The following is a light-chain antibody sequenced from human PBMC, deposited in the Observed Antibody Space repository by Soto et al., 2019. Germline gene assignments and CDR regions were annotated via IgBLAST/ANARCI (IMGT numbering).Light chain of an antibody. V-gene: IGLV2-11*01. CDR2: DVM. CDR3: SSYTSSNTLYV. J-gene: IGLJ1*01. Sequence: QSALTQPRSVSGSPGQSVTVSCTGTNSDVGAYNYVSWYQQHPGKAPKLIIYDVMARPSGVPDRFSGSKSGNTASLTISGLQVEDEADYYCSSYTSSNTLYVFGTGTKVTVL. CDR1: NSDVGAYNY.